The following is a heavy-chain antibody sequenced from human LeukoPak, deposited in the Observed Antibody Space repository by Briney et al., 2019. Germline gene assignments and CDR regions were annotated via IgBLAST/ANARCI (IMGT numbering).Heavy chain of an antibody. CDR2: IYTSGST. Sequence: SETLSLTCTVSGGSISSYYWSWIWQPPGQGLEWIGYIYTSGSTNYNPSLKSRVTISVDTSKNQFSLKLSSVTAADTAVYYCARLYYYYYMDVWGKGTTVTVSS. V-gene: IGHV4-4*09. CDR1: GGSISSYY. J-gene: IGHJ6*03. CDR3: ARLYYYYYMDV.